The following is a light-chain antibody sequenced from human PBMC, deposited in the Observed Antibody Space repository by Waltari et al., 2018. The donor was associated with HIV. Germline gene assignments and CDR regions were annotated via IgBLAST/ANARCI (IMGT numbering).Light chain of an antibody. Sequence: EIVLTQSPATLSLSPGERATLSCRASQTVSIYLAWYKPKPGPAPSLLIFDASNRAAGIAARVSGSGSGTDFTLIISSLEPEDFAVYYCQHRSNRPLFGQGTRLEIK. J-gene: IGKJ5*01. CDR3: QHRSNRPL. CDR1: QTVSIY. CDR2: DAS. V-gene: IGKV3-11*01.